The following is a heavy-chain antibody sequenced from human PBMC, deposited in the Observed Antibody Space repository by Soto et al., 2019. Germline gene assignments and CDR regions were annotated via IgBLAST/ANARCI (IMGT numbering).Heavy chain of an antibody. CDR1: GGSLKHYF. J-gene: IGHJ5*02. Sequence: QVRLQASGPGLVKPSETLSLTCTVSGGSLKHYFWSWIRQPPGGGLEWIGYLYYIGTTYYNPARQRRVAMSLDTSKNQFAVNVTSVSAADTASYSCSRVGAARNWFVPGGPGTRVTVSP. CDR3: SRVGAARNWFVP. D-gene: IGHD1-26*01. CDR2: LYYIGTT. V-gene: IGHV4-59*01.